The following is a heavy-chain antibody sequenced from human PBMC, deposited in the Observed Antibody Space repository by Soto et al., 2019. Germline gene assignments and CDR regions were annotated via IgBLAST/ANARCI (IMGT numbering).Heavy chain of an antibody. D-gene: IGHD3-22*01. CDR3: ARARSGYFDY. Sequence: ASVKGSCKAXGGTFSSYAISWVRQAPGQGLEWMGGIIPIFGTANYAQKFQGRVTITADESTSTAYMELSSLRSEDTAVYYCARARSGYFDYWGQGTLVTVSS. J-gene: IGHJ4*02. CDR2: IIPIFGTA. V-gene: IGHV1-69*13. CDR1: GGTFSSYA.